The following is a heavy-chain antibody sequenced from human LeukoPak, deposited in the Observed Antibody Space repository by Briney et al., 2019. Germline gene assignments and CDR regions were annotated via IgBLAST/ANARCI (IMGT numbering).Heavy chain of an antibody. CDR1: GGTFSSYA. CDR2: IIPILGIA. V-gene: IGHV1-69*04. J-gene: IGHJ5*02. D-gene: IGHD3-22*01. CDR3: ARDREGGYYDSSAYYP. Sequence: GASAKVSCKASGGTFSSYAISWVRQAPGQGLEWMGRIIPILGIANYAQKFQGRVTITADKSTSTAYMELSSLRSEDTAVYYCARDREGGYYDSSAYYPWGQGALVTLSS.